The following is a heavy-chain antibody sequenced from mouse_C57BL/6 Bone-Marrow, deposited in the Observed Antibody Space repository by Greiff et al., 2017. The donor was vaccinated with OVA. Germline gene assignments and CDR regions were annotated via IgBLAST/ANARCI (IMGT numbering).Heavy chain of an antibody. J-gene: IGHJ4*01. V-gene: IGHV1-81*01. CDR3: ARWNSLYYYAMDD. Sequence: VQLVESGAELARPGASVKLSCKASGYTFTSYGISWVKQRTGQGLEWIGEIYPRSGNTYYNEKFKGKATLTADKSSSTAYMELRSLTSEDSAVYFCARWNSLYYYAMDDWGQGTSVTVSS. CDR1: GYTFTSYG. CDR2: IYPRSGNT.